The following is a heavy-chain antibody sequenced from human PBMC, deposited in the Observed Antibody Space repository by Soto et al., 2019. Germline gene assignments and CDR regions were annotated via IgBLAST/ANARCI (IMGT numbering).Heavy chain of an antibody. CDR1: GYAFTTYG. Sequence: QVHLVQSGAEVKKPGASVKVSCKGSGYAFTTYGITWVRQAPGQGLEWMGWISAHNGNTNYAQKLQGRVTVTKDTSNSTAYMGLRGLRSDDTAVYYCARGRYGDYWGQGALVTVSS. CDR3: ARGRYGDY. D-gene: IGHD1-1*01. CDR2: ISAHNGNT. J-gene: IGHJ4*02. V-gene: IGHV1-18*01.